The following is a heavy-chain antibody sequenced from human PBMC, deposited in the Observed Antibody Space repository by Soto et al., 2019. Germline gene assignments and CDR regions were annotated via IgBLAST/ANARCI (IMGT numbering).Heavy chain of an antibody. CDR1: GCSLSASGVG. Sequence: SGPTLVNPTQTLTLTCTFSGCSLSASGVGVGWIRQPPGKALEWLALIYWNDDKRYSPSLKSRLTIAKDTSKNQVVLTMTNMDPVDTATYYCAHSPFHPHCSSTSCYSPNWFDPWGQGTLVTVSS. D-gene: IGHD2-2*01. J-gene: IGHJ5*02. V-gene: IGHV2-5*01. CDR3: AHSPFHPHCSSTSCYSPNWFDP. CDR2: IYWNDDK.